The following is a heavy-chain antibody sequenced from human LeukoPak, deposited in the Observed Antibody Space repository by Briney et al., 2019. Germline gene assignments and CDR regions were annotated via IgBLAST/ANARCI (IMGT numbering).Heavy chain of an antibody. D-gene: IGHD3-22*01. J-gene: IGHJ4*02. Sequence: SETLSLARTVSGGSITGYYWSWIRQHPGKGLEWIGYIYDRGSTDYKPSLKSRVTISVDTSKNQFSLKLTSVTAADTAVYYCARGRGQPDYDSSGYFDYWGQGSLVTVSS. CDR3: ARGRGQPDYDSSGYFDY. V-gene: IGHV4-59*01. CDR2: IYDRGST. CDR1: GGSITGYY.